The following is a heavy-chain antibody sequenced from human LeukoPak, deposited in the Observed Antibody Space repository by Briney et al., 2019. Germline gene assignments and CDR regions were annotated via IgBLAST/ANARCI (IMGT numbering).Heavy chain of an antibody. Sequence: PGGSLRLSCAASGFTFSSYGMHWVRQVPGKGLEWVAVTSYDGSNKYYADFVKGRFTISRDNSQNTLYLQMNSLRAEDTAVYYCAKGHSSGWNNYFGYWGQGTLVTVSS. CDR3: AKGHSSGWNNYFGY. CDR1: GFTFSSYG. V-gene: IGHV3-30*18. J-gene: IGHJ4*02. D-gene: IGHD6-19*01. CDR2: TSYDGSNK.